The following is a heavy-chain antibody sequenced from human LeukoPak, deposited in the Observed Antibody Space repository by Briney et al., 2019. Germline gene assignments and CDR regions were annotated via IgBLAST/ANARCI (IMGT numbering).Heavy chain of an antibody. Sequence: PSETLSLTCAVYAGSFSGYYWSWIRQPPGKGLEWIGEINHSGSTNYNPSLKSRVTISVDTSKNQFSLKLSSVTAADTAVYYCARGQRSGSYYIRSNWFDPWGQGTLVTVSS. J-gene: IGHJ5*02. CDR3: ARGQRSGSYYIRSNWFDP. D-gene: IGHD3-10*01. CDR1: AGSFSGYY. V-gene: IGHV4-34*01. CDR2: INHSGST.